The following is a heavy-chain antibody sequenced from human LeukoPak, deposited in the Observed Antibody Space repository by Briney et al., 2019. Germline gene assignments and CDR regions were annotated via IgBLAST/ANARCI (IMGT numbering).Heavy chain of an antibody. CDR1: GFTFSNYW. D-gene: IGHD2-2*01. CDR2: IKQDGSEK. V-gene: IGHV3-7*03. CDR3: AKSVVPAAILGY. J-gene: IGHJ4*02. Sequence: GGSLRLSCAASGFTFSNYWMSWVRQAPGKGLEWVANIKQDGSEKYYMDSVKGRFTISRDKIKSSLYLQMNSLRAEDTAVYYCAKSVVPAAILGYWGQGTLVTVSS.